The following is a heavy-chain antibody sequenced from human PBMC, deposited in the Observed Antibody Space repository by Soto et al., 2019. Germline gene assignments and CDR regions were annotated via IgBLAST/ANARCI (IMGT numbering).Heavy chain of an antibody. J-gene: IGHJ6*02. D-gene: IGHD4-17*01. Sequence: QVQLQESGPGLVKPSETLSLTCTVSGGSVSSGSYYWSWIRQPPGKGLEWIGYIYYSGSTNYNPPLKSRVTISVDTSKNQFSLKLSSVTAADTAVYYCARATVTTISPGYYYYYGMDVWGQGTTVTVSS. CDR3: ARATVTTISPGYYYYYGMDV. CDR2: IYYSGST. V-gene: IGHV4-61*01. CDR1: GGSVSSGSYY.